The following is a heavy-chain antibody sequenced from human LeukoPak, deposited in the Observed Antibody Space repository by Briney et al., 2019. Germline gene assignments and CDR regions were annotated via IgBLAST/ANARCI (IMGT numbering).Heavy chain of an antibody. J-gene: IGHJ6*03. V-gene: IGHV3-33*03. CDR1: GFTFSAYD. Sequence: GGSLRLSCAASGFTFSAYDMHWVRQTPGKGLEWVAVLWDDGSRKYSADSVRGRFTISRDNSKNTLYLQMNRLRAEDTAVYYCAKGLKYCSGGSCSLYIDVWGKGTTVTVSS. CDR3: AKGLKYCSGGSCSLYIDV. D-gene: IGHD2-15*01. CDR2: LWDDGSRK.